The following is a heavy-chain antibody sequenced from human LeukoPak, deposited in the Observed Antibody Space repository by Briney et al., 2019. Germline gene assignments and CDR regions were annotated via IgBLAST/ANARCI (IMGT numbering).Heavy chain of an antibody. CDR3: ASRIVGTPDYFDY. CDR2: INQDGSDT. D-gene: IGHD1-26*01. J-gene: IGHJ4*02. Sequence: PGGSLRLSCAASRFTFSSYWMSWVRQAPGKGLEWVANINQDGSDTYHVDSVKGRFTISRDNAKNSLYLQMNSLRAEDTAVYYCASRIVGTPDYFDYWGQGTLVTVSS. CDR1: RFTFSSYW. V-gene: IGHV3-7*01.